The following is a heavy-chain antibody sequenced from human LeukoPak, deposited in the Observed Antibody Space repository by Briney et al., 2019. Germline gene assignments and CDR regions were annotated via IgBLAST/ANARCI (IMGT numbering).Heavy chain of an antibody. V-gene: IGHV3-20*04. Sequence: GGSLRLSCAASGFTFSTYGIHWVRQAPGKGLEWVSGINWNGGSTGYADSVKGRFTISRDNAKNSLYLQMNSLRAEDTAVYYCARGRAGGYYYDSSGYYWGQGTLVTVSS. CDR3: ARGRAGGYYYDSSGYY. J-gene: IGHJ4*02. CDR1: GFTFSTYG. CDR2: INWNGGST. D-gene: IGHD3-22*01.